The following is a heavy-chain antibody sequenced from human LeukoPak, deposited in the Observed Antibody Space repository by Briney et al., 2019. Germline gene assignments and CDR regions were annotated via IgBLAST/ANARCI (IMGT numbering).Heavy chain of an antibody. CDR3: ARLLGDGYNYYYYMDV. CDR2: ISSSSAYI. D-gene: IGHD2-15*01. V-gene: IGHV3-21*01. Sequence: GGSLRLSCAASGFTFTSYSMNWVRQVPGKGLEWVSSISSSSAYIYYTDSVKGRFTISRDNAKNLLYLQMNSLGAEDTAIYYCARLLGDGYNYYYYMDVWGKGTTVTVSS. CDR1: GFTFTSYS. J-gene: IGHJ6*03.